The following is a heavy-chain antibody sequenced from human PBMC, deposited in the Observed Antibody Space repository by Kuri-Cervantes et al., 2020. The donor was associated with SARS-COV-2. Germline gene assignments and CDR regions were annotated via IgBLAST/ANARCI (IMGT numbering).Heavy chain of an antibody. Sequence: SETLSLTCTVSGGSISSHYWSWIRQPPGKGLEWVGYIYYSGSTNYNPSLKSRFTISVDTSTNQFSLKLSSVTAADTAVFYCTKIIGGGGPIDYWGQGTLVTVSS. CDR2: IYYSGST. CDR3: TKIIGGGGPIDY. V-gene: IGHV4-59*08. D-gene: IGHD2-15*01. CDR1: GGSISSHY. J-gene: IGHJ4*02.